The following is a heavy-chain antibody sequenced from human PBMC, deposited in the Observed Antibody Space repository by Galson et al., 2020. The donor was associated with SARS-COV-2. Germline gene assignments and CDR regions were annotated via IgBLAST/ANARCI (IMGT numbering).Heavy chain of an antibody. CDR1: GGTFSSYA. D-gene: IGHD2-2*01. CDR2: IIPIFGTA. CDR3: ASRYRECSSTSCYSYYYYYMDV. V-gene: IGHV1-69*06. Sequence: ASVKVSCKASGGTFSSYAISWVRQAPGQGLEWMGRIIPIFGTANYAQKFQGRVTITADKSTSTAYMELSSLRSEDTAVYYCASRYRECSSTSCYSYYYYYMDVWGKGTTVTISS. J-gene: IGHJ6*03.